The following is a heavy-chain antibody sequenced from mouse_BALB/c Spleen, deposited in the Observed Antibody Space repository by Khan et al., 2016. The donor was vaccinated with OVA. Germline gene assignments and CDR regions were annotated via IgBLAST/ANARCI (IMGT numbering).Heavy chain of an antibody. J-gene: IGHJ2*01. Sequence: EVQLQQSGAELVKSGATVKLSCTASGLNIKDTYMHWMKQWPEQGLEGIGRIDPTNGNPKYDTQFQGKATITEDTDSNTAYLQLSILTSEDTAVYYCARMAIKWGQGTTLTVSS. CDR1: GLNIKDTY. V-gene: IGHV14-3*02. CDR3: ARMAIK. D-gene: IGHD1-3*01. CDR2: IDPTNGNP.